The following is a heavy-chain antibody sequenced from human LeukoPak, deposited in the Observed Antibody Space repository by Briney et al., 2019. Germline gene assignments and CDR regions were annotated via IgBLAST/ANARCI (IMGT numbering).Heavy chain of an antibody. CDR1: GGTFSSYA. Sequence: ASVKVSCKASGGTFSSYAISWVRQAPGQGLEWMGGIIPIFGTANYAQKFQGRVTITADESTSTAYMELSSLRSEDTAVYYCARDHPLGRFLEWLPPDHNWFDPWGQGTLVTVSS. D-gene: IGHD3-3*01. CDR3: ARDHPLGRFLEWLPPDHNWFDP. V-gene: IGHV1-69*13. CDR2: IIPIFGTA. J-gene: IGHJ5*02.